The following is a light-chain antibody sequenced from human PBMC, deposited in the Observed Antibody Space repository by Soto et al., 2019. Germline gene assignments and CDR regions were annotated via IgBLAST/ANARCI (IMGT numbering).Light chain of an antibody. CDR2: WAS. CDR3: QQFYTTPRT. J-gene: IGKJ1*01. V-gene: IGKV4-1*01. CDR1: QSVLYSSNNKNY. Sequence: DIVMTQSPDSLAVSLGERATINCKSSQSVLYSSNNKNYLAWYQQKPGQPPNLLIYWASTRESGVPDRFSGSGSGTDFTLTISSLQAEDVAVYYCQQFYTTPRTFGQWTKVEIK.